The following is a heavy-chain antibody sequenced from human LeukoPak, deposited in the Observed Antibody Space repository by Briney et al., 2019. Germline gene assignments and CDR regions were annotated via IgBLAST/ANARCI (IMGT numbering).Heavy chain of an antibody. D-gene: IGHD3-22*01. CDR3: AREDSSGFGEDY. CDR1: GFTFSTFW. J-gene: IGHJ4*02. Sequence: GGSLRLSCAASGFTFSTFWMSWVRQAPGKGLEWVANIQQDGSEKYYVDSVKGRFTISRDNAKNSLYLQMNSLRAEDTAVYYCAREDSSGFGEDYWGQGTLVTVSS. V-gene: IGHV3-7*01. CDR2: IQQDGSEK.